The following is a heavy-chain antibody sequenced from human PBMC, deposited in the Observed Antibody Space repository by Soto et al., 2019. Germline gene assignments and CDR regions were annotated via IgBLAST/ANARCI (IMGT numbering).Heavy chain of an antibody. V-gene: IGHV3-30*03. D-gene: IGHD3-10*01. J-gene: IGHJ4*02. CDR1: GFPFTSYG. CDR2: ISYDGSDK. Sequence: QVQLVESGGGVVQPGRSLRLSCAGSGFPFTSYGMHWVREGPDKGLEWVAVISYDGSDKYYADSVKGLFTISRDNSKNMLYLQMNSLRPEDTALYYCVGGQYYFDYRGQGTLVIVSS. CDR3: VGGQYYFDY.